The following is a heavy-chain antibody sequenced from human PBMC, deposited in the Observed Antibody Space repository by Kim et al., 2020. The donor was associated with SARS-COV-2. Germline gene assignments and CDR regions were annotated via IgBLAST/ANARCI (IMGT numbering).Heavy chain of an antibody. CDR1: GYSFTSYW. D-gene: IGHD2-21*02. V-gene: IGHV5-51*01. CDR2: IYPGDSDT. Sequence: GESLKISCKGSGYSFTSYWIGWVRQMPGKGLEWMGIIYPGDSDTRYSPSFQGQVTISADKSISTAYLQWSSLKASDTAMYYCARHKGCEYCGGDCASCGMDVWGQGTTVTVSS. J-gene: IGHJ6*02. CDR3: ARHKGCEYCGGDCASCGMDV.